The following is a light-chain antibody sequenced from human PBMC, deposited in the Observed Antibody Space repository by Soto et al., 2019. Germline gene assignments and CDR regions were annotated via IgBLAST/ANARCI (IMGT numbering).Light chain of an antibody. Sequence: QSVLTQPRSVSGSPGQSLTISCTVTSSDVGGYSYVSWYQQHPGKAPKLMIYDVTKRPSGVADRFSGSKSGNTASLTISGLQAEDEGDYYCCSHAGSYTYVFGTGTRSPS. CDR3: CSHAGSYTYV. V-gene: IGLV2-11*01. CDR1: SSDVGGYSY. J-gene: IGLJ1*01. CDR2: DVT.